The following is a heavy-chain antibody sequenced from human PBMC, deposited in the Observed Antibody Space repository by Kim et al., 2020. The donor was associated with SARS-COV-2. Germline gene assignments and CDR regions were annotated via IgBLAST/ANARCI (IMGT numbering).Heavy chain of an antibody. J-gene: IGHJ3*02. D-gene: IGHD2-8*02. CDR3: EREGGVFSAFDI. Sequence: NYTTSLKSRVTISVYTSMNQFSLKLGFVTAADTAVYYCEREGGVFSAFDIWGQGTMVNVSS. V-gene: IGHV4-59*01.